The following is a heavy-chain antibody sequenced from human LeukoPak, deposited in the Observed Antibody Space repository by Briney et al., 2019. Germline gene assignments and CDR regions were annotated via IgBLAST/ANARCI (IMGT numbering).Heavy chain of an antibody. CDR2: ISGSGGST. V-gene: IGHV3-23*01. D-gene: IGHD6-13*01. Sequence: GGSLRLSCAASGFTFSSYAMSWVRQAPGKGLEWVSAISGSGGSTYYADSVKGRFTISRDNAKNTLYLQMNSLRAEDTAVYYCARDSSSRRWIDYWGQGTLVTVSS. CDR1: GFTFSSYA. CDR3: ARDSSSRRWIDY. J-gene: IGHJ4*02.